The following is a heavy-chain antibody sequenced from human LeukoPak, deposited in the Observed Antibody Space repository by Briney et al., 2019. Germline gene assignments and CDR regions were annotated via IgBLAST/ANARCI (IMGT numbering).Heavy chain of an antibody. CDR2: IIPIFGTA. CDR1: GGTFNSYA. J-gene: IGHJ4*02. Sequence: GASVKVSCKASGGTFNSYAISWVRQAPGQGLEWMGGIIPIFGTANYAQKFQGRVTITADKSTSTAYMELSSLRSEDTAVYYCARSPSGYSTGDYWGQGTLVTVSS. V-gene: IGHV1-69*06. CDR3: ARSPSGYSTGDY. D-gene: IGHD3-22*01.